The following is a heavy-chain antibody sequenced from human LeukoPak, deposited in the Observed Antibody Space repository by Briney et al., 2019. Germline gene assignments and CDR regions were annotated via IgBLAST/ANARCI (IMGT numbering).Heavy chain of an antibody. D-gene: IGHD6-19*01. CDR3: ARTSSGWYGRIDAFDI. V-gene: IGHV1-2*02. CDR1: GYTFTGYY. CDR2: INPNSGGT. J-gene: IGHJ3*02. Sequence: ASVKVSCKASGYTFTGYYMHWVRQAPGQGLEWMGWINPNSGGTNYAQKFQGRVTMTRDTSISTAYMELSRLRSDDTAVYYCARTSSGWYGRIDAFDIWGQGTMVTVSS.